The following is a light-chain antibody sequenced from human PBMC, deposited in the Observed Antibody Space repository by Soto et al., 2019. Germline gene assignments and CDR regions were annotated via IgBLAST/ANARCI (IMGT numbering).Light chain of an antibody. Sequence: ELVMTQSPATLSVSPGARATLSCRASQSVSSNLAWYQQKPGQAPRLLIYGASSRATGIPDRFSGSGSGTDFTLTISRLEPEDFAVYYCQQYGSSPPITFGQGTLLEIK. J-gene: IGKJ5*01. CDR2: GAS. CDR1: QSVSSN. V-gene: IGKV3-20*01. CDR3: QQYGSSPPIT.